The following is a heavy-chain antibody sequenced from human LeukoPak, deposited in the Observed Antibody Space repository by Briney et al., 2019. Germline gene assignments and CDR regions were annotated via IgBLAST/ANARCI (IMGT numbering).Heavy chain of an antibody. V-gene: IGHV3-30-3*01. CDR3: ARVAIGIAVTNWFDP. CDR2: ISYDGSNK. CDR1: GFTFSSYW. D-gene: IGHD6-19*01. J-gene: IGHJ5*02. Sequence: GGSLRLSCAASGFTFSSYWMNWARQAPGKGLEWVAVISYDGSNKYYADSVKGRFTISRDNSKNTLYLQMNSLRAEDTAVYYCARVAIGIAVTNWFDPWGQGTLVTVSS.